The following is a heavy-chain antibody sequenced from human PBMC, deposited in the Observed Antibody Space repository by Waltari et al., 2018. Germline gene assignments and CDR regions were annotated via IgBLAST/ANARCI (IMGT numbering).Heavy chain of an antibody. Sequence: QVQLQESGPGLVKASETLSLTCAVSGDSINNYYWGWIRQPPGKELEWIGYIAYNGKPNYNPTLKSRVTISIDTSKPQFSLKLSSVTAADTAVYYCARSYDFWSGYPLDYWGQGTLVTVSS. D-gene: IGHD3-3*01. V-gene: IGHV4-59*01. CDR1: GDSINNYY. CDR2: IAYNGKP. J-gene: IGHJ4*02. CDR3: ARSYDFWSGYPLDY.